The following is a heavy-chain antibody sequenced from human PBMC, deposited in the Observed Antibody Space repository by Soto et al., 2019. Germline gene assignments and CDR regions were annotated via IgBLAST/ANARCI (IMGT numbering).Heavy chain of an antibody. CDR1: GGSISSGGYY. V-gene: IGHV4-31*03. D-gene: IGHD3-9*01. Sequence: SETLSLTCTVSGGSISSGGYYWSWIRQHPGKGLEWIGYIYYSGSTYYNPSLKSRVTISVDTSKNQFSLKLSSVTAADTAVYYCARAGDYDILTGYSLDYWGQGTLVTVSS. J-gene: IGHJ4*02. CDR2: IYYSGST. CDR3: ARAGDYDILTGYSLDY.